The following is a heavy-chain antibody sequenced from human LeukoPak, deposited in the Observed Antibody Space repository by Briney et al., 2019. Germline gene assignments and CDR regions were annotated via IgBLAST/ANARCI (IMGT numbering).Heavy chain of an antibody. CDR3: AKVNPDAFDI. CDR2: ISGSGGST. V-gene: IGHV3-23*01. CDR1: GFTFDDYG. J-gene: IGHJ3*02. Sequence: GGSLRLPCAASGFTFDDYGMSWVRQAPGKGLEWVSAISGSGGSTYYADSVKGRFTISRDNSKNTLYLQMNSLRAEDTAVYYCAKVNPDAFDIWGQGTMVTVSS. D-gene: IGHD1-14*01.